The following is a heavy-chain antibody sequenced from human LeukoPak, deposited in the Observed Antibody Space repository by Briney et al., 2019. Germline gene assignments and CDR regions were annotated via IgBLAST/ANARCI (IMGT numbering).Heavy chain of an antibody. Sequence: GGSLRLSCAASGFTFSSNAMSWVRQAPGKGLEWVSGISGSGSNTYYADSVKGRFTISRDNSKNTLYLQMNSLRAEDTAVYYCAKGGPTYGSGSYPFDYWGQGTLVTVSS. CDR3: AKGGPTYGSGSYPFDY. J-gene: IGHJ4*02. CDR2: ISGSGSNT. V-gene: IGHV3-23*01. D-gene: IGHD3-10*01. CDR1: GFTFSSNA.